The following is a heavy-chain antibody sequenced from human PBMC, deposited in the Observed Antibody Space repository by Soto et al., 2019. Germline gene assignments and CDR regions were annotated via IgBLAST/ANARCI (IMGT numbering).Heavy chain of an antibody. Sequence: PSETLSLTCAVYGGSFSGYYWSWIRQPPGKGLEWIGEINHSGSTNYNPSLKSRVTISVDTSKNQFSLKLSSVTAADTAVYYCARASPTIYYDFWSGYSGSYYFDYWGQGTLVTSPQ. CDR1: GGSFSGYY. V-gene: IGHV4-34*01. CDR2: INHSGST. CDR3: ARASPTIYYDFWSGYSGSYYFDY. D-gene: IGHD3-3*01. J-gene: IGHJ4*02.